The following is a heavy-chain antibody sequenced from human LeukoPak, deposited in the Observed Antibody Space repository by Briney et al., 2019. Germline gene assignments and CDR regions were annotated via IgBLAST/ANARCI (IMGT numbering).Heavy chain of an antibody. CDR3: ARQGCSGGSCLDAFDI. CDR1: GGSISSYY. D-gene: IGHD2-15*01. Sequence: SETLSLTCTVSGGSISSYYWSWIRQPPGKRLEWIGYIYYSGSPNYNPSLKSRVTISVDTPKNQFSLKLASVTAADTAVYYCARQGCSGGSCLDAFDIWGQGTMVTVSS. J-gene: IGHJ3*02. V-gene: IGHV4-59*08. CDR2: IYYSGSP.